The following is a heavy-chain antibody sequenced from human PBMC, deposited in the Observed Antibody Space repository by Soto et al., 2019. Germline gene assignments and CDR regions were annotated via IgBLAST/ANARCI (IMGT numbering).Heavy chain of an antibody. Sequence: QVQLKESGPGLVKPSQTVSLTCTVSGASISSGEYYWSWIRQPPGKGLEWIGYIYYSGSTYYNPSLKSRVTISVDTSKKQFSLKLSSVTAADTAVYYCASSRSSDAFDIWGQGTMVTVSS. CDR1: GASISSGEYY. D-gene: IGHD6-19*01. J-gene: IGHJ3*02. CDR2: IYYSGST. CDR3: ASSRSSDAFDI. V-gene: IGHV4-30-4*01.